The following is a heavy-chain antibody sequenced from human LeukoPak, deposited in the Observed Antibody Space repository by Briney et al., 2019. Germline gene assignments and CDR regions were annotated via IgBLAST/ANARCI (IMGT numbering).Heavy chain of an antibody. D-gene: IGHD1-26*01. Sequence: PSETLSLTCTVSGGSISSSSYYWGWIRQPPGKGLEWIGSIYYSGSTYYNPSLKSRVTISVDRSKNQFSLKLSSVTAADTAVYYCNYHGVGARHFDYWGQGTLVTVSS. CDR1: GGSISSSSYY. V-gene: IGHV4-39*01. CDR2: IYYSGST. CDR3: NYHGVGARHFDY. J-gene: IGHJ4*02.